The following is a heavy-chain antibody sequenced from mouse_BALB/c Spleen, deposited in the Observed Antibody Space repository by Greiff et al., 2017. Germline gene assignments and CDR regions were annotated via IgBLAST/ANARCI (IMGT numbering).Heavy chain of an antibody. J-gene: IGHJ2*01. D-gene: IGHD1-1*01. CDR1: GFTFSSYY. CDR2: INSNGGST. V-gene: IGHV5-6-2*01. Sequence: EVQVVESGGGLVKLGGSLKLSCAASGFTFSSYYMSWVRQTPEKRLELVAAINSNGGSTYYPDTVKGRFTISRDNAKNTLYLQMSSLKSEDTALYYCARRITTGVYFDYWGQGTTLTVSS. CDR3: ARRITTGVYFDY.